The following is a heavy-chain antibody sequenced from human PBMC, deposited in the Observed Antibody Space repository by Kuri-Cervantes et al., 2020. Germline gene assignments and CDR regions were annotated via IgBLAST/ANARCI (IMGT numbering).Heavy chain of an antibody. CDR3: AKTIAPGWYYYYGMDV. V-gene: IGHV3-30*18. J-gene: IGHJ6*02. D-gene: IGHD6-25*01. CDR2: ISYDGSNK. CDR1: GFTFSSYS. Sequence: GESLKISCAASGFTFSSYSMHWVRQAPGKGLEWVAVISYDGSNKYYADSVKGRFTISRDNSKNTLYLQMNSLRTEDTAVYYCAKTIAPGWYYYYGMDVWGQGTTVTVSS.